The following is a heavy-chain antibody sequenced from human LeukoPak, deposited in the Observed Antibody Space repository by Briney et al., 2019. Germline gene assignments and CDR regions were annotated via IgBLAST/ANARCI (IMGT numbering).Heavy chain of an antibody. V-gene: IGHV3-21*01. CDR1: GFTFSSYS. Sequence: GGSLRLSCAASGFTFSSYSMNWVRQAPGKGLEWVSSISSSSSYIYYADSVKGRFTISRDNAKNSLYLQMNSLRAEDTAEYYCASRGSYVPFDYWGQGTLVTVSS. J-gene: IGHJ4*02. D-gene: IGHD3-16*01. CDR3: ASRGSYVPFDY. CDR2: ISSSSSYI.